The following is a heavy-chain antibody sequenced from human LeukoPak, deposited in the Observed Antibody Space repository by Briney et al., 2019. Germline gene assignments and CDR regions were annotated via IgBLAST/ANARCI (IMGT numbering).Heavy chain of an antibody. D-gene: IGHD5-24*01. Sequence: GESLKISCKGSGYSFTSYWIGWVRQMPGKGLEWMGIIYPGDSDTRYSPSFQGRVTISADKSISTAYLQWSSLKASDTAMYYCARPPRDGYNLDAFDIWGQGTMVTVSS. CDR3: ARPPRDGYNLDAFDI. V-gene: IGHV5-51*01. CDR1: GYSFTSYW. J-gene: IGHJ3*02. CDR2: IYPGDSDT.